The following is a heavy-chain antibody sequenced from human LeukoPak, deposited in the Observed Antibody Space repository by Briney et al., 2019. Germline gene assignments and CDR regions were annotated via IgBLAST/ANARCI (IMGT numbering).Heavy chain of an antibody. CDR2: ISSSSTYI. D-gene: IGHD7-27*01. CDR1: GFTFRRYS. J-gene: IGHJ4*02. CDR3: ARNGDGHFDY. Sequence: GWSLRLSCAASGFTFRRYSMNWVRQAPGKGLEWVSSISSSSTYIYYADSVKGRFTVSSDNAKNSLYLQMNSLRAEDTAVYYCARNGDGHFDYWGQGTLVTVSS. V-gene: IGHV3-21*01.